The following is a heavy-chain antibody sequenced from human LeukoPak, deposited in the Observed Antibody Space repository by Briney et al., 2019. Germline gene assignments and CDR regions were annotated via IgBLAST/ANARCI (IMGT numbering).Heavy chain of an antibody. Sequence: ASVKVSCKASGYTFTNYGISWVRQAPGQGLEWMGGIIPIFGTANYAQKFQGRVTITADESTSTAYMELSSLRSEDTAVYYCAVNTMVRGVKFLYYYYYYMDVWGKGTTVTISS. CDR2: IIPIFGTA. V-gene: IGHV1-69*13. D-gene: IGHD3-10*01. CDR1: GYTFTNYG. J-gene: IGHJ6*03. CDR3: AVNTMVRGVKFLYYYYYYMDV.